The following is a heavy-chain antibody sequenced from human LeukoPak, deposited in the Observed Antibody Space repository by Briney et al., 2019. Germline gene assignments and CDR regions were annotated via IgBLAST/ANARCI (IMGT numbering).Heavy chain of an antibody. CDR1: GGTFSSYA. V-gene: IGHV1-69*04. Sequence: SVKVSCKASGGTFSSYAISWVRQAPGQGLERMGRIIPILGIANYAQKFQGRVTITADKSTSTAYMELSSLRSEDTAVYYCARAPDAYNWNDVPTDYWGQGTLVTVSS. CDR2: IIPILGIA. D-gene: IGHD1-1*01. CDR3: ARAPDAYNWNDVPTDY. J-gene: IGHJ4*02.